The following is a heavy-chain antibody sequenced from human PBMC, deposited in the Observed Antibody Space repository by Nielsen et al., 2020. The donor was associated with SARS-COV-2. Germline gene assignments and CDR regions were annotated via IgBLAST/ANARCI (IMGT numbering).Heavy chain of an antibody. V-gene: IGHV3-9*01. D-gene: IGHD3-10*01. CDR1: GFTFSSYG. J-gene: IGHJ4*02. Sequence: SLKISCAASGFTFSSYGMHWVRQAPGKGLEWVSGISWNSGSIGCADSVKGRFTISRDNSKNTLYLQMNSLRAEDTAVYYCARSSGLINYFDYWGQGTLVTVSS. CDR2: ISWNSGSI. CDR3: ARSSGLINYFDY.